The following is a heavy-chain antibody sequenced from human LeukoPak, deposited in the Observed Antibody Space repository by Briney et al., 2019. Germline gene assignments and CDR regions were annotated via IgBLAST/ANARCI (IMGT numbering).Heavy chain of an antibody. V-gene: IGHV1-18*04. J-gene: IGHJ3*02. CDR1: GYTFTGYY. Sequence: GASVKVSCKASGYTFTGYYMHWVRQAPGQGLEWMGWISAYNGNTNYAQKLQGRVTMTTDTSTSTAYMELRSLRSDDTAVYYCARVPLGRPPHASSSSWYVGDAFDIWAKGQWSPSLQ. CDR2: ISAYNGNT. CDR3: ARVPLGRPPHASSSSWYVGDAFDI. D-gene: IGHD6-13*01.